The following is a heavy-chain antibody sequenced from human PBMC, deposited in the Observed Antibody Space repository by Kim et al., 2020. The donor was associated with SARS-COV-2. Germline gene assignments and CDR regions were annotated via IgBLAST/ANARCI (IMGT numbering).Heavy chain of an antibody. CDR3: AKEVATLPYYGMDV. Sequence: ADSVKGRFTFSRDNSKNTLYLQMNSLRAEDTAVYYCAKEVATLPYYGMDVWGQGTTVTVSS. J-gene: IGHJ6*02. V-gene: IGHV3-23*01. D-gene: IGHD5-12*01.